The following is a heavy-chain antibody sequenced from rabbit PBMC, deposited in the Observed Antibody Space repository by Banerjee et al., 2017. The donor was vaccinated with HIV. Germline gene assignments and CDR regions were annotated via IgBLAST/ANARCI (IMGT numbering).Heavy chain of an antibody. CDR2: IYAGSSGST. D-gene: IGHD8-1*01. J-gene: IGHJ4*01. CDR1: GFSFSSIYY. Sequence: QSLEESGGDLVKPGASLTLTCTASGFSFSSIYYMCWVRQAPGKGLEWIACIYAGSSGSTYYASWAKGRFTISKTSSTTVTLQMTSLTAADTATYFCARPGSSYYPCYFDLWGQGTLVTVS. CDR3: ARPGSSYYPCYFDL. V-gene: IGHV1S40*01.